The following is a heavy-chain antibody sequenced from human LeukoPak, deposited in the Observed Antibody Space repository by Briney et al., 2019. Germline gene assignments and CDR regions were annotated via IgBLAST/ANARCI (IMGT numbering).Heavy chain of an antibody. CDR2: ITPSGSPS. Sequence: GSLRLSCAASGFTFSRHGIDWVRQAPGKGLEWVSGITPSGSPSYYADSVKGRFTISRDNSKNTVSLQMNSLRAEDTALYYCARDIDWGAFDAWGQGTLVTVSS. D-gene: IGHD3-9*01. J-gene: IGHJ5*02. V-gene: IGHV3-23*01. CDR3: ARDIDWGAFDA. CDR1: GFTFSRHG.